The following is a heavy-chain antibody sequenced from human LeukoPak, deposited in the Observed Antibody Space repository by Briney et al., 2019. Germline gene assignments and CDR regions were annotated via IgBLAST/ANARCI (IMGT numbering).Heavy chain of an antibody. J-gene: IGHJ5*02. D-gene: IGHD2-2*01. Sequence: GASVKVSCKASGYTFTGYYTHWVRQAPGQGLEWMGWINPNSGGTNYAQKFQGRVTMTRDTSISTAYMELSRLRSDDTAVYYCARSSVVVPAASGWFDPWGQGTLVTVSS. CDR2: INPNSGGT. V-gene: IGHV1-2*02. CDR1: GYTFTGYY. CDR3: ARSSVVVPAASGWFDP.